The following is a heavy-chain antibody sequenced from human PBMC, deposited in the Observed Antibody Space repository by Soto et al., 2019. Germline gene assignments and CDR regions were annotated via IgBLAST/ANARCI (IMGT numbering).Heavy chain of an antibody. Sequence: QVQLQESGPGLVKPSQTLSLTCTVSGGSISSGIYYWSWIRQNPGKGLEWIGHIYYSGSTYYNPSLKSRVSISVDTSKNQFSLKLTSMTAADTAVYYCARVARGRVVGATPPCFDYWGQGTLVTVSS. J-gene: IGHJ4*02. CDR2: IYYSGST. CDR3: ARVARGRVVGATPPCFDY. D-gene: IGHD1-26*01. CDR1: GGSISSGIYY. V-gene: IGHV4-31*03.